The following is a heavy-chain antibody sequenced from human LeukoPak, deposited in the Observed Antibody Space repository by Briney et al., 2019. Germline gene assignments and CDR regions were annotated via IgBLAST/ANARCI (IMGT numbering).Heavy chain of an antibody. J-gene: IGHJ3*02. CDR1: GFTVSSNY. CDR2: IYSGGST. V-gene: IGHV3-53*04. CDR3: ARTNDLYYYDSSGSGPLDAFDI. Sequence: PGGSLRLSCAASGFTVSSNYMSWVRQAPGKGLEWVSVIYSGGSTYYADSVKGRFTISRHNSKNTLYLQMNSLRAEDTAVYYCARTNDLYYYDSSGSGPLDAFDIWGQGTMVTVSS. D-gene: IGHD3-22*01.